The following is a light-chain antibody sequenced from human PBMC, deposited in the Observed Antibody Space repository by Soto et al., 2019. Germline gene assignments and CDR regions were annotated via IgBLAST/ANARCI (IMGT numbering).Light chain of an antibody. CDR1: SSDVGAYNY. CDR2: EVT. V-gene: IGLV2-14*01. Sequence: QSALTQPASVSGSPGQSITISCTGTSSDVGAYNYVSWYQHHPGKAPKLMIYEVTNRPSGVSNRFSGSKSGNTASLTISGLQAEDEADYVCDSYTTNSNRVFGTGTKLTVL. J-gene: IGLJ1*01. CDR3: DSYTTNSNRV.